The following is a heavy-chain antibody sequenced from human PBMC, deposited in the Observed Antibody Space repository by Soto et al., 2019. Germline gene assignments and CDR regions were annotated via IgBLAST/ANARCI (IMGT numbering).Heavy chain of an antibody. CDR2: IKSKADGGAG. D-gene: IGHD1-1*01. J-gene: IGHJ4*02. CDR1: GFMFSSAW. CDR3: VEGWNDF. V-gene: IGHV3-15*01. Sequence: EVQMVQSGGDLVKPGGSLRLSCVTSGFMFSSAWMSWVRQAPGKGLEWVARIKSKADGGAGDYAAPVKGRFTISRDDSKNTVYLKMNSLRAEDTAVYYCVEGWNDFWGQGTLVTVSS.